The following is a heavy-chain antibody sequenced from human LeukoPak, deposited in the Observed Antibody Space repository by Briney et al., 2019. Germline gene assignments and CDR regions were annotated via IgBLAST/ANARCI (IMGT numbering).Heavy chain of an antibody. D-gene: IGHD6-13*01. CDR2: IRSKAYGGTT. CDR3: TRRGLGTSSSWSPPGY. CDR1: GFTFGDYA. J-gene: IGHJ4*02. Sequence: QPGGSLRLSCTASGFTFGDYAMSWFRQAPGKGLEWVGFIRSKAYGGTTEYAASVKGRFTISRDDSKSIAYLQMNSLKTEDTAVYYCTRRGLGTSSSWSPPGYWGQGTLVTVSS. V-gene: IGHV3-49*03.